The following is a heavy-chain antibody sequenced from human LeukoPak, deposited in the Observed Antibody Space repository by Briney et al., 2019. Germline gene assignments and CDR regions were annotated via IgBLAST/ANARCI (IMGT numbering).Heavy chain of an antibody. D-gene: IGHD2-21*02. J-gene: IGHJ3*01. CDR2: ITNSGNSK. Sequence: RGSLRLSCAASEFTFSSYSMNWVRQAPGKGLEWVSYITNSGNSKSYADSVKGRFTISRDNAKNSLNLQMNSLRAEDTAVYYCAKDSYQGDWGLDAFDVWGQGTMVTVSS. V-gene: IGHV3-48*01. CDR1: EFTFSSYS. CDR3: AKDSYQGDWGLDAFDV.